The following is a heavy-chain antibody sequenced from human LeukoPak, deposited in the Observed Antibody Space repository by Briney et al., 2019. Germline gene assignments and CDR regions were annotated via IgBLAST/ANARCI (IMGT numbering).Heavy chain of an antibody. J-gene: IGHJ4*02. CDR2: ISAYNGNT. Sequence: ASVTLSCKASGYTFTRYGISWVPQAPGQGLEWMGWISAYNGNTNYAQKLQGRVTMTTDTSTSTAYMELRSLRSDDTAVYYCARDFPEIAASERALWGQGTLVTVSS. D-gene: IGHD6-6*01. CDR3: ARDFPEIAASERAL. V-gene: IGHV1-18*01. CDR1: GYTFTRYG.